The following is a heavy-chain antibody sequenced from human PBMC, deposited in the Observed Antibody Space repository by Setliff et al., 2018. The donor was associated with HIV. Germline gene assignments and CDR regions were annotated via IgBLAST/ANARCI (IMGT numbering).Heavy chain of an antibody. CDR2: SYHSGST. J-gene: IGHJ4*02. V-gene: IGHV4-38-2*01. D-gene: IGHD6-19*01. CDR1: GYSISSGYY. Sequence: PSETLSLTCAVSGYSISSGYYWGWIRQPPGKGLEWIGSSYHSGSTYYTPSLKSRVTISVDTSKNQFSLKLSSVTAADTAVYYCARAVSHVDYWGQGTLVTVSS. CDR3: ARAVSHVDY.